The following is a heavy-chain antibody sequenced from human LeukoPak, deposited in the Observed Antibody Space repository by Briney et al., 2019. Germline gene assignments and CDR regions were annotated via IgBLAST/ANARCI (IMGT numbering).Heavy chain of an antibody. V-gene: IGHV4-39*01. CDR1: GGSISSSSYY. Sequence: SETLSLTCTVSGGSISSSSYYWGWIRQPPGKGLEWIGSIYYSGSTYYNPSLKSRVTISVDTPKNQFSLKLSSVTAADTAVYYCARQSGSYYDLIDYWGQGTLVTVSS. CDR3: ARQSGSYYDLIDY. J-gene: IGHJ4*02. D-gene: IGHD1-26*01. CDR2: IYYSGST.